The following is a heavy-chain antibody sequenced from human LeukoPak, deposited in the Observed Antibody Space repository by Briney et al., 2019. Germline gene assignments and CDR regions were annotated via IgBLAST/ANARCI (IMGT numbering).Heavy chain of an antibody. CDR3: ARDVGTALVTGDY. Sequence: SETLSLTCAVYGGSFSGYYWSWIRQPPGKGLEWIGSIYYSGSTYYNPSLKSRVTISVDTSKNQFSLKLSSVTAADTAVYYCARDVGTALVTGDYWGQGTLVTVSS. CDR1: GGSFSGYY. V-gene: IGHV4-34*01. J-gene: IGHJ4*02. CDR2: IYYSGST. D-gene: IGHD5-18*01.